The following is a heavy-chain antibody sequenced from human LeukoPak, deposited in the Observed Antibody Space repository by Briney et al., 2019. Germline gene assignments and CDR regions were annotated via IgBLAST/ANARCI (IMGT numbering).Heavy chain of an antibody. Sequence: QPGRSLRLSCTASGFTFGDYAMSWVRQAPGKGLEGVGFIRSKAYGGTTEYAASVKGRFTISRDDSKSIAYLQMNSLKTEDTAVYYCWVCYYDSSGYCDYWGQGTLVTVTS. J-gene: IGHJ4*02. CDR1: GFTFGDYA. CDR2: IRSKAYGGTT. CDR3: WVCYYDSSGYCDY. D-gene: IGHD3-22*01. V-gene: IGHV3-49*04.